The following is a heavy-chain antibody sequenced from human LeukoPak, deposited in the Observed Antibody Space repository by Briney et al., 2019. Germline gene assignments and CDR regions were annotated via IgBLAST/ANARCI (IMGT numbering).Heavy chain of an antibody. J-gene: IGHJ3*02. Sequence: PPGGSLRLSCAASGFTFSSYSMHWVRQAPGKGLEWVSYISTSSNTIYYADSVKGRFTISRDNARNSLYLQMNSLRDEDTAVYYCARGGQRAFDIWGQGTMVTVSS. CDR2: ISTSSNTI. D-gene: IGHD5-24*01. V-gene: IGHV3-48*02. CDR1: GFTFSSYS. CDR3: ARGGQRAFDI.